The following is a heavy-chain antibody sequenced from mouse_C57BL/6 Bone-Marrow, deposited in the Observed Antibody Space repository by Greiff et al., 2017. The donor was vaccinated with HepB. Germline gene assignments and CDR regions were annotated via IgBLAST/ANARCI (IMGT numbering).Heavy chain of an antibody. CDR1: EYEFPSHD. Sequence: DVHLVESGGGLVQPGESLKLSCESNEYEFPSHDMSWVRKTPEKRLELVAAINSDGGSTYYPDTMERRFIISRDNTKKTLYLQMSSLRSEDTALYYCARPFLTSAWFAYWGQGTLVTVSA. CDR2: INSDGGST. CDR3: ARPFLTSAWFAY. D-gene: IGHD1-1*01. V-gene: IGHV5-2*01. J-gene: IGHJ3*01.